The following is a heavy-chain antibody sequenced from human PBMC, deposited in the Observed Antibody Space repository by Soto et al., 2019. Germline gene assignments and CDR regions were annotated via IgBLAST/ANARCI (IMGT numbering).Heavy chain of an antibody. CDR3: ARRRGYSSSWFRIGNYGMDV. CDR2: INHSGST. Sequence: PSETLSLTCAVYGGSFSGYYWSWIRQPPGKGLEWIGEINHSGSTNYNPSLKSRVTISVDTSKNQFSLKLSSVTAADTAVYYCARRRGYSSSWFRIGNYGMDVWGQGTKVT. V-gene: IGHV4-34*01. CDR1: GGSFSGYY. D-gene: IGHD6-13*01. J-gene: IGHJ6*02.